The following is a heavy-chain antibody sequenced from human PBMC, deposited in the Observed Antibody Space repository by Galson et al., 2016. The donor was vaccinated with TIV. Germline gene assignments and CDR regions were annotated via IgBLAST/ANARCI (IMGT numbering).Heavy chain of an antibody. CDR1: GYSISSGYY. D-gene: IGHD2-2*02. V-gene: IGHV4-38-2*02. Sequence: SETLSLTCTVSGYSISSGYYWGWIRQPPGKGLEWIGNIYHTGSTYSNPSLRSRLTMSVDTSKNQFSLILNSVTAADTAVYYCARDCTSTTCHIYYYGMDAWGQGTTVTVSS. J-gene: IGHJ6*02. CDR2: IYHTGST. CDR3: ARDCTSTTCHIYYYGMDA.